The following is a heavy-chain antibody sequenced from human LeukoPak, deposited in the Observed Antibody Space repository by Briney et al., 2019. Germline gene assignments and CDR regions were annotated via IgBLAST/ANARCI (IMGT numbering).Heavy chain of an antibody. CDR3: AKRTKSGWSTDAFDI. CDR1: GISFGSYA. CDR2: IGGSGGST. Sequence: PGGSLRLSCAASGISFGSYAMSRVRQAPGKGLEWVSSIGGSGGSTHYADSVKGRFTISRDNSKNTLYLQMNSLRAEDTAVYYCAKRTKSGWSTDAFDIWGQGTKVTVSS. V-gene: IGHV3-23*01. D-gene: IGHD6-19*01. J-gene: IGHJ3*02.